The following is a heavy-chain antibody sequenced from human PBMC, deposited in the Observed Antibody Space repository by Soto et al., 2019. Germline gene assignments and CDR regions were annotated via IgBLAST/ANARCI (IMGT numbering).Heavy chain of an antibody. CDR1: GGTFNSYG. CDR2: IIPLYGTV. CDR3: ARQHYDSSGYYYFDY. Sequence: SVKVSCKASGGTFNSYGISWVRQAPGQGLDWMGVIIPLYGTVNYAQKFQGRVSITADKSTSTAYMDLNSLRSDDTAVYYCARQHYDSSGYYYFDYWGQGALVTVSS. V-gene: IGHV1-69*06. D-gene: IGHD3-22*01. J-gene: IGHJ4*02.